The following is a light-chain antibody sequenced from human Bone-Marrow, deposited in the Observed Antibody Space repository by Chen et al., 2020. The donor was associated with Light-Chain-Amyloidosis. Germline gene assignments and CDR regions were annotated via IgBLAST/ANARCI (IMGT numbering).Light chain of an antibody. Sequence: QSVLPQLPSASGAPGQTATISCSGCTATIGSKVVNWYPQRPGTAPPLLIHFKNQRPSGVTDRFSGSKSGTSASLAISGLQSEDEADYYCTAWDDSLDGPVFGGGTKLTVL. CDR3: TAWDDSLDGPV. V-gene: IGLV1-44*01. CDR1: TATIGSKV. CDR2: FKN. J-gene: IGLJ3*02.